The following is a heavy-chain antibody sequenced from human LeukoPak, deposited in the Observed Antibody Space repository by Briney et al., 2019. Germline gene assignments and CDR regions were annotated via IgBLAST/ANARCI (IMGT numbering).Heavy chain of an antibody. Sequence: GGSLRLSCAASGFTFSGSAMSWVRQAPGKGLEWVSSISGSGGSTYYADSVKGRFTISRDNSKNTQYPQMNSLRAEDTALYYCAKDRSDTAMVYNFDYWGQGTLVTVSS. CDR1: GFTFSGSA. D-gene: IGHD5-18*01. CDR3: AKDRSDTAMVYNFDY. V-gene: IGHV3-23*01. J-gene: IGHJ4*02. CDR2: ISGSGGST.